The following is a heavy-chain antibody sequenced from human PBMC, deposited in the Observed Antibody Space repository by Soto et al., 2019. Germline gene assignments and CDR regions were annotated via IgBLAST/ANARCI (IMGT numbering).Heavy chain of an antibody. CDR3: TRDQDYGDYGGYFFDY. CDR2: INPTSGAT. J-gene: IGHJ4*02. D-gene: IGHD4-17*01. CDR1: GYTFAAFF. Sequence: QVQLVQSGAEVKKPGASVKVSCKTSGYTFAAFFIHWIRQAPGQGLEWMGWINPTSGATVSAQKFQDRVTMTRDTSISTAYMELRGLKSDATAVYYCTRDQDYGDYGGYFFDYWGQGTPVSVSS. V-gene: IGHV1-2*02.